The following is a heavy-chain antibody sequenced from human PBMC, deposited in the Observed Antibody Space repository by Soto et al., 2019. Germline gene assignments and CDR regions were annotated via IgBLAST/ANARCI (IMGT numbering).Heavy chain of an antibody. J-gene: IGHJ3*02. V-gene: IGHV1-18*04. CDR1: GYTFASYG. CDR3: VRDGYWDTTSCYRGAFDI. Sequence: QVQLVQSGAEVKKPGASVKVSCKASGYTFASYGISWVRQAPGQGLEWMGWISAHNGDAKYAQKLQGRVTVTTDTSTNTAYMDLRNLKSDDTAVYYCVRDGYWDTTSCYRGAFDIWGQGTMVTVSS. CDR2: ISAHNGDA. D-gene: IGHD2-2*02.